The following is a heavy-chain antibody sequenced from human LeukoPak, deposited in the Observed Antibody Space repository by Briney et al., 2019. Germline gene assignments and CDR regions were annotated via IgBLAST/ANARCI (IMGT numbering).Heavy chain of an antibody. Sequence: PGGSLRLSCAASGFTFDDYAMHWVRHAPGKGLEWVSGISWNSGSIGYADSVKGRFTISRDNAKNSLYLQMNSLRAEDMALYYCAKGTPFDPWGQGTLVTVSS. CDR3: AKGTPFDP. V-gene: IGHV3-9*03. CDR2: ISWNSGSI. CDR1: GFTFDDYA. J-gene: IGHJ5*02.